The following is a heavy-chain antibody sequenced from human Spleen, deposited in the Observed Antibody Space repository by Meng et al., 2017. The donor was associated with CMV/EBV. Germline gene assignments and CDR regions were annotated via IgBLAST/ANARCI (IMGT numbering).Heavy chain of an antibody. CDR3: ARSVAYYYYGMDV. V-gene: IGHV4-34*01. CDR2: INHSGST. D-gene: IGHD4-23*01. J-gene: IGHJ6*02. Sequence: SETLSLTCAVYGESFSGYYWSWIRQPPGKGLEWIGEINHSGSTNYNPSLKSRVTISVDTSKNQFSLKLSSVTAADTAVYYCARSVAYYYYGMDVWGQGTTVTVSS. CDR1: GESFSGYY.